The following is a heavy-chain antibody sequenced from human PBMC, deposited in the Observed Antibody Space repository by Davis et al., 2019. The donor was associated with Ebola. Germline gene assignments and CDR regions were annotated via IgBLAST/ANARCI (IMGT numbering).Heavy chain of an antibody. V-gene: IGHV4-39*02. J-gene: IGHJ4*02. CDR2: ILYSGTT. CDR1: GGSIRSSNYY. Sequence: SETLSLTCSVSGGSIRSSNYYCSWVRQPPGKGLEWVGSILYSGTTYFNPPLSSRVAVSVDTSKNHFSLKLSSVAAADTAIYYCAIQVVGATRVFDFWGQGTLVTVSS. D-gene: IGHD2-15*01. CDR3: AIQVVGATRVFDF.